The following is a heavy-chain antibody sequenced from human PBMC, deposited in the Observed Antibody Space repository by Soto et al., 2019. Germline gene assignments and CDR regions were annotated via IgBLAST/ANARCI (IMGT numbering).Heavy chain of an antibody. CDR1: GFRFSNYA. CDR2: ISSSSSTI. V-gene: IGHV3-48*01. Sequence: GGSLRLSCAASGFRFSNYAMAWVRQAPGKGLEWVSYISSSSSTIYYADSVKGRFTISRDNAKNSLYLQMNSLRAEDTAVYYCARDRVVVVVAATLDAFDFWGQGIMVTVSS. D-gene: IGHD2-15*01. CDR3: ARDRVVVVVAATLDAFDF. J-gene: IGHJ3*01.